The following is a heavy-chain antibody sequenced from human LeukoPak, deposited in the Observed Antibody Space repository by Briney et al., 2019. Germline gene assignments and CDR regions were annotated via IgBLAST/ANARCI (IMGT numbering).Heavy chain of an antibody. V-gene: IGHV4-61*01. Sequence: PSETLSLTCTVSGGSVSSGSYYWSWIRQPPGKGLEWIGYIYYSGSTNYNPSLKSRVTISVDTSKNQFSLKLSSVTAADTAVYYCARAWGYSYACVAFDIWGQGTMVTVSS. CDR1: GGSVSSGSYY. CDR3: ARAWGYSYACVAFDI. CDR2: IYYSGST. J-gene: IGHJ3*02. D-gene: IGHD5-18*01.